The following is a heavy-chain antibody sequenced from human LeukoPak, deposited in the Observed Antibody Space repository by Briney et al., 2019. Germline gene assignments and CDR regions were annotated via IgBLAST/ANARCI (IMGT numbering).Heavy chain of an antibody. Sequence: SLKVSCKASGGTFSSYAISWVRQAPGQGLEWMGRIIPILGIADYAQKFQGRVTITADKSTSTAYMELSSLRSEDTAVYYCARDLDIVVVTAPSDYWGQGTLVTVSS. V-gene: IGHV1-69*04. D-gene: IGHD2-21*02. CDR2: IIPILGIA. J-gene: IGHJ4*02. CDR1: GGTFSSYA. CDR3: ARDLDIVVVTAPSDY.